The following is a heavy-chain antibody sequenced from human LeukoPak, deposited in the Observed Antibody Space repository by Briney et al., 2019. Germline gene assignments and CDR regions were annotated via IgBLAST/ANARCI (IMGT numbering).Heavy chain of an antibody. CDR2: SGGTT. CDR3: ARLISRNWFDP. Sequence: GGSLRLSCAASGFTVSSNYMTWVRQAPGKGLEWVSYSGGTTYYADSVKGRFTISRDNSKNTLYLQMNSLRAEDTAVYYCARLISRNWFDPWGQGTLVTVSS. V-gene: IGHV3-53*01. D-gene: IGHD3-16*01. J-gene: IGHJ5*02. CDR1: GFTVSSNY.